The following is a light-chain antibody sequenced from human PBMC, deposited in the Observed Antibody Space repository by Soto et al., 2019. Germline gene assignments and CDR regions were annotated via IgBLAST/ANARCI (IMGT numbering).Light chain of an antibody. Sequence: QSVLTQPPSASGTPGQRVTISCSGSSSNIGSNTVSWYQQLPGTAPKLLIYSNNQRPSGVPDRFSGSKSGTLASLAISGLQSEDEADYYCAAWDDSLNYVFGTGTKVTVL. CDR1: SSNIGSNT. V-gene: IGLV1-44*01. J-gene: IGLJ1*01. CDR2: SNN. CDR3: AAWDDSLNYV.